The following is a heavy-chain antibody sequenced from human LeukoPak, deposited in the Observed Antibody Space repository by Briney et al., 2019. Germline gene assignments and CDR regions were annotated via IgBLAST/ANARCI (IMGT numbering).Heavy chain of an antibody. J-gene: IGHJ4*02. CDR2: ISHAGST. D-gene: IGHD3-10*01. V-gene: IGHV4-38-2*01. Sequence: SETLSLTCAVYGGSFSGYYWGWVRQPPGKGLEWIGSISHAGSTDYSPSLKSRVTISLDTSKNQFSLKLRPVTAADTAVYYCARILRGVIVTSFDYWGQGILVTVSS. CDR1: GGSFSGYY. CDR3: ARILRGVIVTSFDY.